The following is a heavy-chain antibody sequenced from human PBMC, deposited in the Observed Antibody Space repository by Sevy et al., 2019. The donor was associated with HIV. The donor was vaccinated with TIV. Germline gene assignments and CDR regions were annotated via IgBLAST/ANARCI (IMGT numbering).Heavy chain of an antibody. Sequence: ASVKVSCKVSGYTLSELPMHWVRQAPGKGLEWMGSFDPEDGETTYAQTLQGRVTMTEDTSTDTAYMELSSLTSEHTAIYYCATVGLGYYSGASYYQGDWFDPWGQGTLVTVSS. V-gene: IGHV1-24*01. CDR3: ATVGLGYYSGASYYQGDWFDP. CDR2: FDPEDGET. D-gene: IGHD2-15*01. CDR1: GYTLSELP. J-gene: IGHJ5*02.